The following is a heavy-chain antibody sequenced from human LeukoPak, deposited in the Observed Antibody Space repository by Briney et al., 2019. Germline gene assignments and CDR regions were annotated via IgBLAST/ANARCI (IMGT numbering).Heavy chain of an antibody. D-gene: IGHD1-1*01. CDR3: TRIRYNLDY. CDR1: GGSFSGYY. Sequence: PSETLSLTCAVYGGSFSGYYWSWIRQPPGKGLEWIGEINHSGSTNYNPSLKSRVAISVDMAKNQFSLKLSSVTAADTAVYYCTRIRYNLDYWGQGTLVSVSS. J-gene: IGHJ4*02. CDR2: INHSGST. V-gene: IGHV4-34*01.